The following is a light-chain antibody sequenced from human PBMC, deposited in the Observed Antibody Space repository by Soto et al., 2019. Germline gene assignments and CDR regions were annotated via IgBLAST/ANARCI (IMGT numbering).Light chain of an antibody. V-gene: IGKV1-8*01. Sequence: AIRMTQSPSSFSASTGDRVTITSRASQDISSYLAWYQQKPGKAPKLLIYAASTLQSGVPSRFSGSGSGTDFTLTISCLQSEDFATYYCQQYYSYPLTFGQGTKVEIK. CDR2: AAS. CDR3: QQYYSYPLT. CDR1: QDISSY. J-gene: IGKJ1*01.